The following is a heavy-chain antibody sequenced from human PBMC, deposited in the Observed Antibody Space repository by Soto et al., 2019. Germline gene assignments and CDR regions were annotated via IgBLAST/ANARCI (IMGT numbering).Heavy chain of an antibody. CDR2: IYPGDSDT. CDR3: ARLALVGSYYYDSSGYTDY. J-gene: IGHJ4*02. V-gene: IGHV5-51*01. Sequence: PGESLKISCKGSGYSFTSYWIGWVRQMPGKGLEWMGIIYPGDSDTRYSPSFQGQVTISADKSISTAYLQWSSLKASDTAMYYCARLALVGSYYYDSSGYTDYWGQGTLVTVSS. CDR1: GYSFTSYW. D-gene: IGHD3-22*01.